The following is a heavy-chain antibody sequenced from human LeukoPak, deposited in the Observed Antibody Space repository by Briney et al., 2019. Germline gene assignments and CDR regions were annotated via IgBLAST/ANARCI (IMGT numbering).Heavy chain of an antibody. J-gene: IGHJ4*02. CDR2: IRSKANSYAT. Sequence: GGSLRLSCAASGFTFSGSAMHWVRQASGKGLEWVGRIRSKANSYATAYAASVKGRFTISRDDSKNTAYLQMNSLKTEDTAVYYCNAHSIVVVPAASGGADYWGQGTLVTVSS. D-gene: IGHD2-2*01. V-gene: IGHV3-73*01. CDR3: NAHSIVVVPAASGGADY. CDR1: GFTFSGSA.